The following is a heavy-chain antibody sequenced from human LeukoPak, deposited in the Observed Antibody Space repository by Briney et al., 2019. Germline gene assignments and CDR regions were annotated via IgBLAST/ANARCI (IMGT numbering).Heavy chain of an antibody. CDR3: ARLTYYYDSSGYYYLDY. Sequence: PGGSLRLSCAASGFTFSSYWMSWVRQAPGKGLERVANIKQDGSEKYYVDSVKGRFTISRDNAKNTLYLQMNSLRAEDTAVYYCARLTYYYDSSGYYYLDYWGQGTLVTVSS. V-gene: IGHV3-7*01. J-gene: IGHJ4*02. CDR1: GFTFSSYW. D-gene: IGHD3-22*01. CDR2: IKQDGSEK.